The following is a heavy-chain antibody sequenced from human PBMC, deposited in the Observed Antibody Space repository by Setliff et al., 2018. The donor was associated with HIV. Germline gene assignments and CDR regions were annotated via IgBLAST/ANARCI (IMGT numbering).Heavy chain of an antibody. D-gene: IGHD3-9*01. V-gene: IGHV1-2*06. CDR2: INPNMGDT. CDR1: GYKFTGHH. CDR3: ARQDIPTGYYLFDY. Sequence: ASVKVSCKASGYKFTGHHIQWMRQAPGQGLEWMGRINPNMGDTQYAQKFQGRIIMTRDTSINTVYMELSSLTSDDTTLYYCARQDIPTGYYLFDYWGQGTQVTVSS. J-gene: IGHJ4*02.